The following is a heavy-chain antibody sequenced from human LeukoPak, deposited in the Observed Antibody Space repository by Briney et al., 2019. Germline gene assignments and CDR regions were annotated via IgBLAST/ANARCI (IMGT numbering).Heavy chain of an antibody. V-gene: IGHV3-23*01. D-gene: IGHD2-21*01. CDR1: GFTFSSYT. J-gene: IGHJ3*02. Sequence: GGSLRLSCAAPGFTFSSYTMNWVRQAPGKGLEWVSGISGSGRRTYYADSVKGRFTISRDNSKNTLYLQMNSLRAEDTAIYYCAKDLRYCGGDCYSADAFDIWGQGTMVTVSS. CDR3: AKDLRYCGGDCYSADAFDI. CDR2: ISGSGRRT.